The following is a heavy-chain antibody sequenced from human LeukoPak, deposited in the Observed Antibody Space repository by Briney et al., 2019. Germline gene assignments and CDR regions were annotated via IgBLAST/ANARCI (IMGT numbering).Heavy chain of an antibody. J-gene: IGHJ6*03. D-gene: IGHD3-10*01. CDR2: INHSGST. CDR3: ARFRGIYYYYYMDV. CDR1: GGSFSGYY. V-gene: IGHV4-34*01. Sequence: PSETLSLTCAVYGGSFSGYYWSWLRQPPGKGLEWIGEINHSGSTNYNPSLKSRVTISVDTSKNQFSLKLSSVTAADTAVYHCARFRGIYYYYYMDVWGKGTTVTVSS.